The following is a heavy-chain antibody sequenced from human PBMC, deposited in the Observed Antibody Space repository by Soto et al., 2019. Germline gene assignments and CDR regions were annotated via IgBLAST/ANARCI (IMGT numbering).Heavy chain of an antibody. CDR1: GFTFSSYA. CDR2: ISGSGGST. V-gene: IGHV3-23*01. Sequence: EVQLLESGGGLVQPGGSLRLSCAASGFTFSSYAMSWVRQAPGKGLEWVSAISGSGGSTYYADSVKGRFTISRDNSKNTLYLQMNSLRAEDTTVYYCAKYPRDIVVVVAASTPFDYWGQGTLVTVSS. J-gene: IGHJ4*02. D-gene: IGHD2-15*01. CDR3: AKYPRDIVVVVAASTPFDY.